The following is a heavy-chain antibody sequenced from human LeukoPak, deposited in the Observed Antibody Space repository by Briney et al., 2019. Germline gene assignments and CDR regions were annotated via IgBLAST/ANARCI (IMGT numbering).Heavy chain of an antibody. J-gene: IGHJ4*02. CDR1: GFTFTSYG. D-gene: IGHD6-19*01. CDR3: ARDYSSGWPNFDY. V-gene: IGHV1-18*01. CDR2: ISTYNGNT. Sequence: ASVKVSCKASGFTFTSYGISWVRQAPGQGLEWMGWISTYNGNTNYAQKVQGRVTMTTDTSTSTAYMELRSLRSDDTAVYYCARDYSSGWPNFDYWGQGTLVTVSS.